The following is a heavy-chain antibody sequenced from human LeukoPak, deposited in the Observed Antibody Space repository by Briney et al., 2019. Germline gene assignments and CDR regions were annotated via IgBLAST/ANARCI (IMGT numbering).Heavy chain of an antibody. V-gene: IGHV3-30*18. J-gene: IGHJ4*02. Sequence: GGSLRLSCAASGFTFSSCGMHWVRQAPGQGLEWVGVMSYDGSNKYYADTGQGRVTISRDNSKNTLYLQMNRLRADRTAVYYCAKDAMPHALLGATNYWGQGTLVTVSS. CDR1: GFTFSSCG. CDR3: AKDAMPHALLGATNY. D-gene: IGHD1-26*01. CDR2: MSYDGSNK.